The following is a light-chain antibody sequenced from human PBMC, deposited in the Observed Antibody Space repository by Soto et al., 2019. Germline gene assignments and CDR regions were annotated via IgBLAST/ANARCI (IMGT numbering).Light chain of an antibody. CDR3: QQYNNWLWT. Sequence: EIVMTQSPATLSVSPGERATLSCRASQNVSSNLAWFQQKPGQAPRLLIYGASTRAPGIPARFSGSGSGTEFTLTISSLQSEDFAVFYCQQYNNWLWTFGQGAKVEIK. CDR1: QNVSSN. V-gene: IGKV3D-15*01. CDR2: GAS. J-gene: IGKJ1*01.